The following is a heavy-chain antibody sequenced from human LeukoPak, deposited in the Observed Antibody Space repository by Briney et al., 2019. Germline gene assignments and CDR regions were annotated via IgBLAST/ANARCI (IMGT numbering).Heavy chain of an antibody. D-gene: IGHD3-9*01. Sequence: PGGSLRLSCAASGFTFSSYGMHWVRQAPGKGLEWVAFIRSDESIKYYADSVKGRFTISRDNSENTLYLQLNSLRPEDTAVYYCARVRVILTTMASFSYWGLGTLVTVSS. J-gene: IGHJ4*02. V-gene: IGHV3-30*02. CDR3: ARVRVILTTMASFSY. CDR1: GFTFSSYG. CDR2: IRSDESIK.